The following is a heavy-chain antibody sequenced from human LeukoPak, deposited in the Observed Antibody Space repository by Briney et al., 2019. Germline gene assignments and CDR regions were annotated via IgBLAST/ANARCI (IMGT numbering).Heavy chain of an antibody. Sequence: PGGSLRLSCAASGFTFSSYWMSWVRQAPGKGLEWVANIKQDGSEKYYVDSVKGRFTISRDNAKNSLYLQMNSLRAEDTAVYYCARVSSSNIAAAWTGRYYYYYMDVWGKGTTVTVSS. CDR3: ARVSSSNIAAAWTGRYYYYYMDV. J-gene: IGHJ6*03. CDR1: GFTFSSYW. D-gene: IGHD6-13*01. CDR2: IKQDGSEK. V-gene: IGHV3-7*01.